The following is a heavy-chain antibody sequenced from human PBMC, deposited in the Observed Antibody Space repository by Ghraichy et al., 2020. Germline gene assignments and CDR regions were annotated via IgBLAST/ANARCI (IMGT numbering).Heavy chain of an antibody. V-gene: IGHV3-7*03. CDR3: ARGGDYLEY. CDR1: GFTFSSYW. CDR2: IKQVGSEK. J-gene: IGHJ4*02. Sequence: GGSLRLSCADSGFTFSSYWMSWVRQAPGKGLEWVANIKQVGSEKYYVDSVKGRFTISRDNAKNSLYLQMNTLGAEDTAVYYCARGGDYLEYWGQGTLVTVSS. D-gene: IGHD4-17*01.